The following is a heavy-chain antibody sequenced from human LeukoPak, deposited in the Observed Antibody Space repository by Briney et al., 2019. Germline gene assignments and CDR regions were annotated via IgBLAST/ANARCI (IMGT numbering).Heavy chain of an antibody. D-gene: IGHD3-16*02. Sequence: GGSLRLSCAASGFTFSSYGMHWVRQAPGKGLEWVAFIRCDGSNKYYADSVKGRFTISRDNSKNTLYLQMNSLRAEDTAVYYCAKDFGAYDYVWGSYRCDYWGQGTLVTVSS. V-gene: IGHV3-30*02. J-gene: IGHJ4*02. CDR3: AKDFGAYDYVWGSYRCDY. CDR1: GFTFSSYG. CDR2: IRCDGSNK.